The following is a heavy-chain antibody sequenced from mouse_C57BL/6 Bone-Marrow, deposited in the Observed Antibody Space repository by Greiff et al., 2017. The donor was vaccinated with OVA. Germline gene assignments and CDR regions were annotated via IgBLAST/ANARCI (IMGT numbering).Heavy chain of an antibody. Sequence: VQLQQSGAELVKPGASVKLSCTASGFNIKGYYMHWVKQRTEQGLEWIGKIDPETGETKYAPKFKVKATLTADTSSNTAYLQLSSLTSEDTAVYYCARSDYGSSAWAYWGQGTLVTVSA. CDR2: IDPETGET. J-gene: IGHJ3*01. D-gene: IGHD1-1*01. CDR1: GFNIKGYY. CDR3: ARSDYGSSAWAY. V-gene: IGHV14-2*01.